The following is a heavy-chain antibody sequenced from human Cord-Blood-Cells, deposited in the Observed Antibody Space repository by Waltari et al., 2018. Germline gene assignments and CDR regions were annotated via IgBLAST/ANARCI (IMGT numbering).Heavy chain of an antibody. V-gene: IGHV3-30*18. CDR3: AKEGLPVDTAMGYYFDY. CDR1: GFTFSSYG. J-gene: IGHJ4*02. D-gene: IGHD5-18*01. CDR2: ISYDGSNK. Sequence: QVQLVESGGGVVQPGRSLRLSCAASGFTFSSYGMHWVRQAPGKGLEWVAVISYDGSNKYYADSVKGRFTISRDNSKNTLYLQMNSLRAEDTAVYYCAKEGLPVDTAMGYYFDYWGQGTLVTVSS.